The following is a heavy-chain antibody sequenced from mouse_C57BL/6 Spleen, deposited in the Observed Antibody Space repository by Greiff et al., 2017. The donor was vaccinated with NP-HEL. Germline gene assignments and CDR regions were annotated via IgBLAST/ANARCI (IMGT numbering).Heavy chain of an antibody. CDR1: GYAFSSSW. CDR3: ARSGSGYFDY. D-gene: IGHD3-1*01. J-gene: IGHJ2*01. Sequence: QVQLKQSGPELVKPGASVKISCKASGYAFSSSWMNWVKQRPGTGLEWIGRIYPGDGDTNYNGKFKGKATLTADKSSSTAYMQLSSLTSEDSAVYFCARSGSGYFDYWGQGTTLTVSS. V-gene: IGHV1-82*01. CDR2: IYPGDGDT.